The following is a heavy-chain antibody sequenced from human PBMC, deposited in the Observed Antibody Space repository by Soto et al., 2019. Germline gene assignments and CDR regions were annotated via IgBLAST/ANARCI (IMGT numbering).Heavy chain of an antibody. J-gene: IGHJ5*02. CDR2: IIPIFGTA. V-gene: IGHV1-69*13. CDR3: ASAPFVPDTYYYDSTVFDP. D-gene: IGHD3-22*01. CDR1: GGTFSSYD. Sequence: SVKVSCKASGGTFSSYDISWVRQAPGQGLEWMGGIIPIFGTANYAQKFQGRVTITADESTSTAYMELSSLRSEDTAVYYCASAPFVPDTYYYDSTVFDPWGQGTLVTVSS.